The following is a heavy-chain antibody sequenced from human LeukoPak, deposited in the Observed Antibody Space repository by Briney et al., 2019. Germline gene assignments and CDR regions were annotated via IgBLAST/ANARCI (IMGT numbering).Heavy chain of an antibody. D-gene: IGHD3-16*01. V-gene: IGHV4-38-2*02. Sequence: NPSETLSLTCTVSGYSISSGYYWGWIRQPPGKGLEWIGSIYHSGSTYYNPSLKSRVTTSVDTSKNQFSLKLSSVTAADTAVYYCAQGIGGAFDYWGQGTLVTVSS. CDR2: IYHSGST. J-gene: IGHJ4*02. CDR3: AQGIGGAFDY. CDR1: GYSISSGYY.